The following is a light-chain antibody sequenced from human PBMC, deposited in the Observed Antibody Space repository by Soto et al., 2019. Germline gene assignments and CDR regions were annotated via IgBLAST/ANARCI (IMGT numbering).Light chain of an antibody. CDR1: QSVTTY. CDR2: DAS. V-gene: IGKV3-11*01. J-gene: IGKJ4*01. CDR3: QQRSNWPPIIT. Sequence: EIVLTQSPATLSLSPGERATLSCRASQSVTTYLAWYQQKPGQAPRLLIYDASNRATGIPARFSGSGSGTDFTLTGSSLEPEDFAVYYCQQRSNWPPIITFGGGTRVEIK.